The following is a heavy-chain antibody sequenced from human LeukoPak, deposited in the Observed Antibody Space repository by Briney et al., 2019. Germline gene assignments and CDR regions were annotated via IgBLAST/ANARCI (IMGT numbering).Heavy chain of an antibody. Sequence: SETLSLTCTVSGYSINSGDCWGWIRQVPGKGLEWIASVSHSGHPYYNPSHKSRVTIFADTSNSQFSLQLSSVTAADTAVYYCARDGGSYYTASPNSWFGPWGQGTLVTVSS. CDR3: ARDGGSYYTASPNSWFGP. D-gene: IGHD2-2*02. J-gene: IGHJ5*02. CDR2: VSHSGHP. V-gene: IGHV4-38-2*02. CDR1: GYSINSGDC.